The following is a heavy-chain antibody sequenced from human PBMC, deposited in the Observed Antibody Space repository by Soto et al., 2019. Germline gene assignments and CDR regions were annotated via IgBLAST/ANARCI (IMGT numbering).Heavy chain of an antibody. J-gene: IGHJ4*02. Sequence: GASVKVSCKASGGTFSSYTISWVRQAPGQGLEWMGRIIPILGIANYAQKFQGRVTITADKSTSTAYMELSSLRSEDTAVYYCARAWTDGYCSGGSCYTQYWGQGTLVTVSS. CDR2: IIPILGIA. CDR3: ARAWTDGYCSGGSCYTQY. V-gene: IGHV1-69*02. D-gene: IGHD2-15*01. CDR1: GGTFSSYT.